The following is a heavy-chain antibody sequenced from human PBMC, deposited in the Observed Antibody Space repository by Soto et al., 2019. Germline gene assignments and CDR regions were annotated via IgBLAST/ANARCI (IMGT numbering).Heavy chain of an antibody. D-gene: IGHD3-10*01. Sequence: EVQLVESGGGLVKPGGSLRLSCAASGFTFSSYSMNWVRQAPGKGLEWVSSISSSSSYIYYADSVKGRFTISRDNAKNSLYLQMNSLRAEDMAVYYCARGGSRGYYGSGDYWGQGSLVTVSS. J-gene: IGHJ4*02. CDR2: ISSSSSYI. CDR3: ARGGSRGYYGSGDY. CDR1: GFTFSSYS. V-gene: IGHV3-21*01.